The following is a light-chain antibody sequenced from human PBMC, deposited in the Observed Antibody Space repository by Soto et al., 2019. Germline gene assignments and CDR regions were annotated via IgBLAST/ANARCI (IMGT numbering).Light chain of an antibody. Sequence: QSVLAQPASVSGSPGHSITISCTGTSSDVGGYNYVSWYQQYPGKVPKLIIFDVSNRPSGVSNRFSGSKSGNTASLTISGLQAEDEADYYCSSYTNNLGVFGTGTKVTVL. J-gene: IGLJ1*01. CDR2: DVS. CDR3: SSYTNNLGV. V-gene: IGLV2-14*01. CDR1: SSDVGGYNY.